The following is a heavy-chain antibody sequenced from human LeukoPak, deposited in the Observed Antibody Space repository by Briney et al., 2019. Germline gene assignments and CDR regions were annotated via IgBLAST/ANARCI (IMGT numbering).Heavy chain of an antibody. CDR3: TTDPATTVTTFVY. J-gene: IGHJ4*02. V-gene: IGHV3-15*01. D-gene: IGHD4-17*01. CDR2: IKSKTDGGTT. Sequence: GGSLRLSCAASGFTFSNAWMSWVRQAPGKGLEWVGRIKSKTDGGTTDYAAPVKGRFTISRDDSKNTLYLQMNSLKTEDTAVYYCTTDPATTVTTFVYWGQGTLVTVSS. CDR1: GFTFSNAW.